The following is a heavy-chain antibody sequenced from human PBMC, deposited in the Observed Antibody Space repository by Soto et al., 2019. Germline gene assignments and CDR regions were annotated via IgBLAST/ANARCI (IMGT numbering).Heavy chain of an antibody. CDR2: IYSGGNT. CDR1: GFTVSSNY. CDR3: AREGGSHGPFDC. Sequence: XGSLRLSCSASGFTVSSNYMSWVRQAPGKGLEWVSVIYSGGNTYYTDSVKGRFTISRDNSENTLYLQMNSLTAEDTAVYYCAREGGSHGPFDCWGQGTLVTVSS. V-gene: IGHV3-53*01. J-gene: IGHJ4*02. D-gene: IGHD2-8*01.